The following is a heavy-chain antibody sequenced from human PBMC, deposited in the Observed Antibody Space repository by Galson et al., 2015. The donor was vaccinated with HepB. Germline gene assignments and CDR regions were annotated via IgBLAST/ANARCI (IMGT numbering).Heavy chain of an antibody. CDR1: AFTLSRHS. Sequence: LRPPCAAPAFTLSRHSMNCARQAPRKGLEWVSSISVSGSDLYYADSVKGRFTISRDNAKNSLYLQMNSLRAEDTAVYYCARTDGTDLGSSWIHFDYWGQGTLVTVSS. V-gene: IGHV3-21*01. D-gene: IGHD6-13*01. CDR3: ARTDGTDLGSSWIHFDY. J-gene: IGHJ4*02. CDR2: ISVSGSDL.